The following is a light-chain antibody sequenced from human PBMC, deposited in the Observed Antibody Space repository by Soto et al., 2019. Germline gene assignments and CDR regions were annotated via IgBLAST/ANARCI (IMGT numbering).Light chain of an antibody. J-gene: IGLJ3*02. Sequence: QSALTQPASVSASPGQTITISCPGSSSDIGGYNYVSWYQQHPGKAPQLMIYDVSYRPSGISDRFSGSKSGNTASLTISGLQPKDEADYYCSSYGASSTLFGGGTKLTVL. V-gene: IGLV2-14*03. CDR1: SSDIGGYNY. CDR2: DVS. CDR3: SSYGASSTL.